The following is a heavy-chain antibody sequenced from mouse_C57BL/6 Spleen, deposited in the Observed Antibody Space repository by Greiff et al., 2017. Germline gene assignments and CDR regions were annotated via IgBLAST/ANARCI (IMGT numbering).Heavy chain of an antibody. J-gene: IGHJ4*01. D-gene: IGHD1-1*01. V-gene: IGHV7-1*01. CDR1: GFTFSDFY. Sequence: EVQGVESGGGLVQSGRSLRLSCSTSGFTFSDFYMEWVRQAPGKGLEWIAASRNKANDYTTEYSASVKGRFIVSRDTSQSILYLQMNALRAEDTAIYYCARGDYYGSGKAMDYWGQGTSVTVSS. CDR2: SRNKANDYTT. CDR3: ARGDYYGSGKAMDY.